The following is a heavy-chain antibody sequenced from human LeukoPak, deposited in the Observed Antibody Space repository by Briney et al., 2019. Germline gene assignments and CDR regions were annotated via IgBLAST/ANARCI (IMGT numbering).Heavy chain of an antibody. CDR1: GFIFSDYY. D-gene: IGHD4-17*01. CDR3: ARVATSDYAFDY. V-gene: IGHV3-11*04. Sequence: GGSLRLSCAASGFIFSDYYISWIRQAPGKGLEWVSYISSSGSSIYYADSVKGRFTISRDNAKNSLYLQMNSLRVEDTAAYYCARVATSDYAFDYWGQGTLVTVSS. J-gene: IGHJ4*02. CDR2: ISSSGSSI.